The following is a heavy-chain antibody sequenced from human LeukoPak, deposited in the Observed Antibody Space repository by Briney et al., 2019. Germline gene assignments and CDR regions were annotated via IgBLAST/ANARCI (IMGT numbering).Heavy chain of an antibody. J-gene: IGHJ4*02. D-gene: IGHD2-2*01. V-gene: IGHV3-33*01. Sequence: PGGSLRLSCAASGFTFSSYGMHWVRQAPGKGLEWVAVIWYDGSNKYYADSVKGRFTISRDNSKNTLYLQMNSLRAEDMAVYYCARDLLTAMPFDYWGQGTLVTVSS. CDR2: IWYDGSNK. CDR1: GFTFSSYG. CDR3: ARDLLTAMPFDY.